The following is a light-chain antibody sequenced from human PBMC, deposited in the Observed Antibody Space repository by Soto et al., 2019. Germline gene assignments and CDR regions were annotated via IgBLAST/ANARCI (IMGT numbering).Light chain of an antibody. Sequence: EIVMTQSPATLSVSPGERPTLSCRASQSISSNLAWYQQKPGQAPRLLIYDASTRATGIPARFSGSGSGTEFTLTISSLQSEDFAVYYCQHYNNWPLTFGGGTKVDIK. J-gene: IGKJ4*01. CDR3: QHYNNWPLT. CDR2: DAS. V-gene: IGKV3-15*01. CDR1: QSISSN.